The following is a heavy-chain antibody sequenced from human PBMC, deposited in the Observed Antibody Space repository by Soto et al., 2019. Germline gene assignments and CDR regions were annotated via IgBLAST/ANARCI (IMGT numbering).Heavy chain of an antibody. D-gene: IGHD5-18*01. V-gene: IGHV3-15*01. Sequence: GGALGISCSGSGFTFANAWMSWVRQAPGKGLEWVGRIKSKTDGGTTDFAAPVKGRFSISRDDSKKMVFLQMDSLKTEDTAVYYCTTDFGSTSYGFDYWGQGALVTVSS. J-gene: IGHJ4*02. CDR1: GFTFANAW. CDR2: IKSKTDGGTT. CDR3: TTDFGSTSYGFDY.